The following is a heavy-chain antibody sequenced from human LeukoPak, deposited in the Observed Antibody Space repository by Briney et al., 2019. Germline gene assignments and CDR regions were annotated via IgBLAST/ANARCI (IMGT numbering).Heavy chain of an antibody. CDR1: GYIFSSYY. V-gene: IGHV1-46*01. D-gene: IGHD2-8*01. CDR3: ATGRSHCTNGVCSRRWFDP. J-gene: IGHJ5*02. Sequence: GASVKVSCKASGYIFSSYYIHWVRQAPGQGLEWMGIINPSGGTTSYAQKFQGRVTMTEDTSTDTAYMELSSLRSEDTAVYYCATGRSHCTNGVCSRRWFDPWGQGTLVTVSS. CDR2: INPSGGTT.